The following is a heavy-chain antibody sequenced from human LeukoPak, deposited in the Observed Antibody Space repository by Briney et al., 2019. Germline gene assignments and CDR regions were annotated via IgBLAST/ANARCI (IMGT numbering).Heavy chain of an antibody. CDR1: GFTFSDYY. Sequence: GGSLRLSCAASGFTFSDYYMSWIRQAPGKGLEWVAYIRTDGSTVSYADSLKGRFTISRDNTKNTLYLEMNSLRAEDTAVYYCARLKDDVTKFDYWGQGTLVTVSS. D-gene: IGHD2-8*01. V-gene: IGHV3-11*01. J-gene: IGHJ4*02. CDR2: IRTDGSTV. CDR3: ARLKDDVTKFDY.